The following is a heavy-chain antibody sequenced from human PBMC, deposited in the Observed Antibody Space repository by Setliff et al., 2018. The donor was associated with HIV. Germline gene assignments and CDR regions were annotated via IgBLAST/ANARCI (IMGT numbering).Heavy chain of an antibody. CDR2: INTSGDNK. CDR1: GHTFISYH. Sequence: ASVKVSCKAPGHTFISYHIHWVRQAPGQGLEGMGIINTSGDNKDYAQKFQGRLTMTKDTSTSTVYMQVSTLTSEDTAVYYCVRTIYEWGAFDIWGQGTMVTVSS. V-gene: IGHV1-46*01. J-gene: IGHJ3*02. CDR3: VRTIYEWGAFDI. D-gene: IGHD2-8*01.